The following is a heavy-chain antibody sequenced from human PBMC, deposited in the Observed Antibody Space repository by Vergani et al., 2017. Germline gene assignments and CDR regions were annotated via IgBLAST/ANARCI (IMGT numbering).Heavy chain of an antibody. V-gene: IGHV4-61*02. CDR1: GGSFSTGGQS. CDR3: ARAPIGSTIFGVVIIRFAFDI. J-gene: IGHJ3*02. CDR2: IYTSGAT. Sequence: QVQLQESGPGLVKPSQTLSLTCTVSGGSFSTGGQSWTWLRQSAGKGLEWIGRIYTSGATTYNPSLRSRAIMSVDASTNQFSLKLSSVTAADTAVYYCARAPIGSTIFGVVIIRFAFDIWGRGTMVTVSS. D-gene: IGHD3-3*01.